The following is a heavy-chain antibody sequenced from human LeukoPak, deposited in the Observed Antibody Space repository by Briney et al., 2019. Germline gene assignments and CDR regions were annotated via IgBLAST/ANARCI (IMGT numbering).Heavy chain of an antibody. CDR2: IYYSGST. CDR3: ASDSQGGGD. CDR1: GGSISSGDYY. D-gene: IGHD3-16*01. V-gene: IGHV4-30-4*01. J-gene: IGHJ4*02. Sequence: SETLSLTCTVSGGSISSGDYYWRWIRQPPGKGLEWIGYIYYSGSTYYNPSLKSRVTISVDTSQNHFSLKLGSVAAADTAVYYCASDSQGGGDWGQGTLVTVSS.